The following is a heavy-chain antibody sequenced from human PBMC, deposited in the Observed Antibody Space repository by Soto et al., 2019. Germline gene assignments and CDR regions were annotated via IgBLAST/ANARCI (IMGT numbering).Heavy chain of an antibody. CDR3: TRDASSGWYEGPY. CDR1: GFTFNRYA. CDR2: ILYDGSNQ. D-gene: IGHD6-19*01. J-gene: IGHJ4*02. Sequence: AGGSLRLSCAASGFTFNRYAMHWVRQAPGRGLEWVAGILYDGSNQYYADTVKGRFTISRDDSKSIAYLQMNSLKTEDTAVYYCTRDASSGWYEGPYWGQGTLVTVS. V-gene: IGHV3-30-3*01.